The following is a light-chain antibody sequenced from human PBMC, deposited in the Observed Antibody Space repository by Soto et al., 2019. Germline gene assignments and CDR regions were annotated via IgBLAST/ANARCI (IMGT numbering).Light chain of an antibody. Sequence: DIVMTQSPDSLDVSLGERATINCKSSQSVLYSSNNKNFLVWYQQKPGQPPKLLFYWASTRESGVPDRFSGSGSGTDFTLTISSLQAEDVAVYYCQQYYSAPWTFGQGTKVEIK. CDR1: QSVLYSSNNKNF. CDR3: QQYYSAPWT. V-gene: IGKV4-1*01. CDR2: WAS. J-gene: IGKJ1*01.